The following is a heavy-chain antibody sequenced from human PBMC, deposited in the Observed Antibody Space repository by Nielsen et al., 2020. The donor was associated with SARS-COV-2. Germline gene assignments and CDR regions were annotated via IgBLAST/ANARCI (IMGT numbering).Heavy chain of an antibody. CDR1: GVTVSSNY. CDR3: AKDLKYHDILTGYFPSGYYYYYYGMDV. D-gene: IGHD3-9*01. CDR2: IYSGGST. Sequence: GGSLRLSCAASGVTVSSNYMSWVRQAPGKGLEWVSVIYSGGSTYSADSVKGRFTISRDNSKNTLYLQMNSLRAEDTAVYYCAKDLKYHDILTGYFPSGYYYYYYGMDVWGQGTTVTVSS. V-gene: IGHV3-66*01. J-gene: IGHJ6*02.